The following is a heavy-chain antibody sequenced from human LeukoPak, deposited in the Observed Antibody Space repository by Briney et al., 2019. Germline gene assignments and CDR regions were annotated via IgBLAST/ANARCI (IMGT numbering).Heavy chain of an antibody. J-gene: IGHJ4*02. CDR1: GFTFSSYS. Sequence: GGSLRLSCAASGFTFSSYSMNWVRQAPGKGLEWVANIKQDGSEKYYVDSVKGRFTISRDNAKNSSYLQMNSLRVEDTAVYYCARGGRTGDYWGQGTLVTVSS. CDR2: IKQDGSEK. CDR3: ARGGRTGDY. V-gene: IGHV3-7*04. D-gene: IGHD1-14*01.